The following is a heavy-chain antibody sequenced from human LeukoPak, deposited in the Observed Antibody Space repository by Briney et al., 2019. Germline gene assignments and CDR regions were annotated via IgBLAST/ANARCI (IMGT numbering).Heavy chain of an antibody. Sequence: KAGGSLRLSCAASGFTFSSYSMNWVRQAPGKGLEWVSSISSSSSYIYYADSVKGRFTISRDNAKNSLYLQMNSLKTEDTAVYYCTRDRSHYYDSSGYFDYWGQGTLVTVPS. CDR2: ISSSSSYI. J-gene: IGHJ4*02. V-gene: IGHV3-21*03. CDR3: TRDRSHYYDSSGYFDY. CDR1: GFTFSSYS. D-gene: IGHD3-22*01.